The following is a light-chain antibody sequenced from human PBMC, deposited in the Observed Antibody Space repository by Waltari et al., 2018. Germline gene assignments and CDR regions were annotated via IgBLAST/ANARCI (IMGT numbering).Light chain of an antibody. CDR2: EAS. Sequence: ERVMTQSPDTLSVSPGETATLSCRASQSASTNLAWYQQKAGQAPRLLIYEASIRATGVPARFSGSGAGTEFTLTITGLQSEDFAVYYCQQYNNWLYTFGQGTKLEIK. J-gene: IGKJ2*01. CDR3: QQYNNWLYT. V-gene: IGKV3-15*01. CDR1: QSASTN.